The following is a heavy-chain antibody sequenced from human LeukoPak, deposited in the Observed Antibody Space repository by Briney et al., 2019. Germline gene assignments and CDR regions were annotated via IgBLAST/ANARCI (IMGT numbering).Heavy chain of an antibody. J-gene: IGHJ5*02. CDR3: AREGVRFLEWPLGNWFDL. D-gene: IGHD3-3*01. Sequence: ASVKVSCKASGYTFTSYGISWVRQAPGQGLEWMGWISAYNGNTNYAQKLQGRVTMTTDTSTSTAYKELRSLRSDDTAVYYCAREGVRFLEWPLGNWFDLWGQGTLVTVSS. CDR1: GYTFTSYG. CDR2: ISAYNGNT. V-gene: IGHV1-18*01.